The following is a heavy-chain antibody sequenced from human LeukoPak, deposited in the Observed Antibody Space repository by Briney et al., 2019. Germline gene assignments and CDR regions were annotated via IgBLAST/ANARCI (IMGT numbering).Heavy chain of an antibody. CDR2: ISSSSSYI. D-gene: IGHD3-3*01. Sequence: GGSLRLSCAASGFTFSSYSMNWVRQAPGKGLEWVSSISSSSSYIYYADSVKGRFTISRDNAKNSLYLKMNSLRAEDTAVYYCARFPQKDNPPIFGVVTEDYWGQGTLVTVSS. CDR3: ARFPQKDNPPIFGVVTEDY. J-gene: IGHJ4*02. CDR1: GFTFSSYS. V-gene: IGHV3-21*01.